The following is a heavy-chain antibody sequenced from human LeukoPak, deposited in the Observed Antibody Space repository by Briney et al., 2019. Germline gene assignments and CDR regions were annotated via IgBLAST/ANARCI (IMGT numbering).Heavy chain of an antibody. D-gene: IGHD3-3*01. Sequence: ASVKVSCKASGYTFTSYDINWVRQATGQGLEWMGWMNPNSGNTGYAQKFQGRVTMTGNTSISTAYMELSSLRSEDTAVYYCARDPWGSYYDFWSGYHYYYGMDVWGQGTTVTVSS. CDR3: ARDPWGSYYDFWSGYHYYYGMDV. V-gene: IGHV1-8*01. CDR1: GYTFTSYD. CDR2: MNPNSGNT. J-gene: IGHJ6*02.